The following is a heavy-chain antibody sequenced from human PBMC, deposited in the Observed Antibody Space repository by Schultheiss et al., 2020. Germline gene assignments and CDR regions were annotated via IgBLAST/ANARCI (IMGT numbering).Heavy chain of an antibody. D-gene: IGHD5-12*01. J-gene: IGHJ4*02. V-gene: IGHV1-18*01. CDR3: ARSDIVATIDIDY. Sequence: ASVKVSCKASGYTFTSYGISWVRQAPGQGLEWMGWISAYNGNTNYAQKLQGRVTMTRDTSISTAYMELSRLRSEDTAVYYCARSDIVATIDIDYWGQGTLGTVSS. CDR2: ISAYNGNT. CDR1: GYTFTSYG.